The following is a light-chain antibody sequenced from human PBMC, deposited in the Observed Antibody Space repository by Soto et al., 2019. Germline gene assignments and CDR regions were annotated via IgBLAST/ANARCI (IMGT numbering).Light chain of an antibody. CDR1: QSIRNY. V-gene: IGKV1-39*01. CDR2: AAS. CDR3: QQSYNTRALT. Sequence: VSITCRASQSIRNYLNWYQQKPGEAPKLLIYAASSWQSGVPSRFSGSGSGTDFTLTISSLQPEDFATYHCQQSYNTRALTFGGGTKVDIK. J-gene: IGKJ4*01.